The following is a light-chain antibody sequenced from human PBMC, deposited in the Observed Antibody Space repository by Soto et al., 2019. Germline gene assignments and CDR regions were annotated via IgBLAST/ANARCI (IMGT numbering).Light chain of an antibody. CDR3: QQYNSYLYT. V-gene: IGKV1-39*01. CDR1: QSISSY. Sequence: DIQMTQSPSSLSASVGDRVTITCRASQSISSYLNWYQQKPGKAPKLLIYAASSLQSGVPSRFSGSGSGTDFTLTISSLQPDDFSTYYCQQYNSYLYTFGQGTKVDIK. CDR2: AAS. J-gene: IGKJ2*01.